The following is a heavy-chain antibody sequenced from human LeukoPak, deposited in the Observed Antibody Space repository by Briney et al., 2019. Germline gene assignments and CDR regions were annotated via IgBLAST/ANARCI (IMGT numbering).Heavy chain of an antibody. CDR3: AAPPIVGATNTYFDY. V-gene: IGHV1-69*13. D-gene: IGHD1-26*01. J-gene: IGHJ4*02. CDR2: IIPIFGTA. Sequence: SVKVSCKASGGTFSSYAISWVRQAPGQGLEWTGGIIPIFGTANYAQKFQGRVTITADESTSTAYMELSSLRSEDTAVYYCAAPPIVGATNTYFDYWGQGTLVTVSS. CDR1: GGTFSSYA.